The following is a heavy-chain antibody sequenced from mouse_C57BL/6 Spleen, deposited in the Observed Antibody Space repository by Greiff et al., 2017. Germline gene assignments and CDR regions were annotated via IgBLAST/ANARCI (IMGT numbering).Heavy chain of an antibody. D-gene: IGHD2-3*01. J-gene: IGHJ2*01. CDR1: GYSFTSYY. CDR2: IYPGSGNT. CDR3: AGTDGYSSYFDY. Sequence: QVQLQQSGPELVKPGASVKISCKASGYSFTSYYIHWVKQRPGQGLEWIGWIYPGSGNTKYNEKFKGKATLTADTSSSTAYMQLSSLTSEDSAVYYCAGTDGYSSYFDYWGQGTTLTVSS. V-gene: IGHV1-66*01.